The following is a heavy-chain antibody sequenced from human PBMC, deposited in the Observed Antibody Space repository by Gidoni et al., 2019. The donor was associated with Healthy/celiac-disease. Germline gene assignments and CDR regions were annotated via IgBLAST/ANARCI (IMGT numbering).Heavy chain of an antibody. CDR1: GFTFSSYG. CDR2: IWYDGSNK. D-gene: IGHD3-10*01. J-gene: IGHJ4*02. Sequence: YGAASGFTFSSYGMHCVRQAPGKGLEWVAVIWYDGSNKYYADFVKGRFTISRDNSKNTLYLQVDSLTAEDTAVYYCAREGAGVGDYVDYWGQGTLVTVSS. V-gene: IGHV3-33*01. CDR3: AREGAGVGDYVDY.